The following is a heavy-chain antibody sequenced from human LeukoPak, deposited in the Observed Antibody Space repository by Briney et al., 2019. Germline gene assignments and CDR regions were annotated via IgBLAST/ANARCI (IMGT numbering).Heavy chain of an antibody. D-gene: IGHD4-11*01. J-gene: IGHJ5*02. CDR1: GGSISSYY. CDR3: ARAATVTTRHNWFDP. Sequence: PSETLSLTCTVSGGSISSYYWSWIRQPPGKGLGWIGYIYYSGSTNYNPSLKSRVTISVDTSKNQFSLKLSSVTAADTAVYYCARAATVTTRHNWFDPWGQGTLVTVSS. V-gene: IGHV4-59*01. CDR2: IYYSGST.